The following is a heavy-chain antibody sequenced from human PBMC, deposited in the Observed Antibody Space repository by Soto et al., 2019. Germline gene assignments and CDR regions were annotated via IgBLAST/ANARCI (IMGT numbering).Heavy chain of an antibody. CDR2: INHSGST. J-gene: IGHJ4*02. D-gene: IGHD4-17*01. CDR1: GGAFIGYY. Sequence: PSETLSLTCAIYGGAFIGYYWSFSRQPPWKGLEWIGEINHSGSTNYNPSLKSRVTISVDTSKNQFSLKLSSVTAADTAVYYCARVQSTVTTNYFDYWGQGTLVTVSS. CDR3: ARVQSTVTTNYFDY. V-gene: IGHV4-34*01.